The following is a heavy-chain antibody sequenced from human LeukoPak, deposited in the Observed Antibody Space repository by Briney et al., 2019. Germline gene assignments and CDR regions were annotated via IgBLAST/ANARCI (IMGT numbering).Heavy chain of an antibody. D-gene: IGHD3-16*01. J-gene: IGHJ3*01. Sequence: GGSLRLSCAASGFTVSSNYMSWVRQAPGKGLEWVSVIYSGGSTYYADSVKGRFTISRDNSKNTLYLQMNSLRAEDTAVYYCARGPLGYALDVWGQGTMVTVSS. CDR3: ARGPLGYALDV. V-gene: IGHV3-53*01. CDR2: IYSGGST. CDR1: GFTVSSNY.